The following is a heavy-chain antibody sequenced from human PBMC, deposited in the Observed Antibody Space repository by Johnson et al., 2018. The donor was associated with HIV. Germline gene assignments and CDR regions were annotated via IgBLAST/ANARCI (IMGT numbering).Heavy chain of an antibody. CDR3: ARGGIIHDAFDI. J-gene: IGHJ3*02. Sequence: QVQLVESGGGLVKPGGSLRLSCAASGFTFSDYYMSWIRQAPGKGLEWVSYISSSGSTIYFADSVKGRFTISRDNSKNTLYLQMSSLRAEDTAIYYCARGGIIHDAFDIWGQGTMVTVSS. V-gene: IGHV3-11*04. D-gene: IGHD1-1*01. CDR1: GFTFSDYY. CDR2: ISSSGSTI.